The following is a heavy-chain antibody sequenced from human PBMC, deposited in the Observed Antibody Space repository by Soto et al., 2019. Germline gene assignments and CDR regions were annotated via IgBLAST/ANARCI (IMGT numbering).Heavy chain of an antibody. J-gene: IGHJ4*02. CDR3: ARLRFLEWLLFDY. D-gene: IGHD3-3*01. CDR2: INAGNGNT. Sequence: ASVKVSFKASGYTFTSYAMHWVRQAPGQRLEWMGWINAGNGNTKYSQKFQGRVTITRDTSASTAYMELSSLRSEDTAVYYCARLRFLEWLLFDYWGQGTLVTVSS. CDR1: GYTFTSYA. V-gene: IGHV1-3*01.